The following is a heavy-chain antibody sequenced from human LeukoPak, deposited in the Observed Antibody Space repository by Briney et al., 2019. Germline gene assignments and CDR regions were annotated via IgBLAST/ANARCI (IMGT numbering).Heavy chain of an antibody. Sequence: ASVKVSCKASGYTFTSYDINWVRQATGQGLEWVGWMNPNSGNTGYAQKFQGGVTITRNTSISTAYMELSSLRSEDTAAYYCARGPYYDFWSGYWAFYYYYMDVWGKGTTVTVSS. V-gene: IGHV1-8*03. J-gene: IGHJ6*03. CDR1: GYTFTSYD. D-gene: IGHD3-3*01. CDR2: MNPNSGNT. CDR3: ARGPYYDFWSGYWAFYYYYMDV.